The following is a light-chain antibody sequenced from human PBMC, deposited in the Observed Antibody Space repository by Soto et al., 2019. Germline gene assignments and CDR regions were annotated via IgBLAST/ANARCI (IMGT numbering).Light chain of an antibody. CDR1: QSVTRDS. V-gene: IGKV3-20*01. J-gene: IGKJ1*01. CDR2: GAS. Sequence: PGESATLSCRASQSVTRDSLAWYQQKPGHSPRLLISGASSRATGIPDRFSGGGSGTDFIFNIRSLQPEDFAMYYCLHYGTAQWTFGQGTK. CDR3: LHYGTAQWT.